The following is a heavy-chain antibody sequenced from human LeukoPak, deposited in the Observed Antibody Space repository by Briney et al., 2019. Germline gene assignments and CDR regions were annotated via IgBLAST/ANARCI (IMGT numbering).Heavy chain of an antibody. Sequence: PGGSLRLSCAASGFSFSSYAMSWVRQAPGKGLEWVSTVTASGGETHYADSVKGRFVISRDNSIKKIYLQMDSLRGDDTAIYYCAKGKVNRLGGLDYWGQGTLVPVSS. CDR1: GFSFSSYA. J-gene: IGHJ4*02. CDR3: AKGKVNRLGGLDY. V-gene: IGHV3-23*01. CDR2: VTASGGET. D-gene: IGHD1-14*01.